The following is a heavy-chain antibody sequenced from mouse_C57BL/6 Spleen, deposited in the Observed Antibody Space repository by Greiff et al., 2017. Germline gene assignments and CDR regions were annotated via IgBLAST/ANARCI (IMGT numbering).Heavy chain of an antibody. V-gene: IGHV1-61*01. Sequence: QVQLKQPGAELVRPGSSVKLSCKASGYTFTSYWMDWVKQRPGQGLEWIGNIYPSDSETHYNQKFKDKATLTVDKASSTAYMQLSSLTSEDSAVYYCARGESFFDDWGQGTTLTVSS. CDR1: GYTFTSYW. CDR2: IYPSDSET. J-gene: IGHJ2*01. CDR3: ARGESFFDD.